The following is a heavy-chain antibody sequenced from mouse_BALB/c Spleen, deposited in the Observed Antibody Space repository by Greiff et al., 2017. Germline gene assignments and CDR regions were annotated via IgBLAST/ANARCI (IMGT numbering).Heavy chain of an antibody. V-gene: IGHV5-6-5*01. J-gene: IGHJ3*01. CDR3: ARGTDGYRWFAY. Sequence: EVHLVESGGGLVKPGGSLKLSCAASGFTFSSYAMSWVRQTPEKRLEWVASISSGGSTYYPDSVKGRFTISRDNARNILYLQMSSLRSEDTAMYYCARGTDGYRWFAYWGQGTLVTVSA. D-gene: IGHD2-3*01. CDR2: ISSGGST. CDR1: GFTFSSYA.